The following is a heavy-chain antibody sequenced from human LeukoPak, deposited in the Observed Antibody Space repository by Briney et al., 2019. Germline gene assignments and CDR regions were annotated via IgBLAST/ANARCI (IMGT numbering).Heavy chain of an antibody. J-gene: IGHJ6*02. CDR3: ARDDPHLLLPAYYYYGMDV. V-gene: IGHV3-48*03. D-gene: IGHD3-22*01. CDR1: GFTFSSYE. CDR2: ISSSGSTI. Sequence: GGSLRLSCAAPGFTFSSYEMNWVRQAPGKGLKWVSYISSSGSTIYYADSVKGRFTISRDNAKNSLYLQMNSLRAEDTAVYYCARDDPHLLLPAYYYYGMDVWGQGTTVTVSS.